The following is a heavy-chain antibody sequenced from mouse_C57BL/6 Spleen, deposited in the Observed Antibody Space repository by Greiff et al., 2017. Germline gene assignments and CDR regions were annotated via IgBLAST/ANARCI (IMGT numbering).Heavy chain of an antibody. CDR3: APWDDYFDY. J-gene: IGHJ2*01. D-gene: IGHD4-1*01. CDR1: GYTFTSYW. Sequence: QVQLQQSGAELVRPGTSVKLSCKASGYTFTSYWMHWVKQRPGQGLEWIGVIDPSDSYTNYNQKFKGKATLTVDTSSSTAYMQLSSLTSEDSAVYYCAPWDDYFDYWGQGTTLTVSS. CDR2: IDPSDSYT. V-gene: IGHV1-59*01.